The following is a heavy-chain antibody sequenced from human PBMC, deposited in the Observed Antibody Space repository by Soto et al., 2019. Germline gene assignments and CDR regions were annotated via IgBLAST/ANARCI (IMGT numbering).Heavy chain of an antibody. J-gene: IGHJ4*02. V-gene: IGHV4-39*01. Sequence: SETLSLTCTVSGGSISSSSYYWGWIRQPPGKGLEWIGSIYYSGSTYYNPSLKSRVTISVDTSKNQFSLKLSSVTAADTAVYYCASYVKGPKLDYWGQGTLVTVSS. CDR3: ASYVKGPKLDY. D-gene: IGHD3-10*02. CDR2: IYYSGST. CDR1: GGSISSSSYY.